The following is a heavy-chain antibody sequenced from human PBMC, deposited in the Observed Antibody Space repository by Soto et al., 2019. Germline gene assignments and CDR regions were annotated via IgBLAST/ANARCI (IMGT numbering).Heavy chain of an antibody. Sequence: QVQLVQSGAEVKKPGASVKVSCKASGYTFTSYGIIWVRQAPGQGLEWMGWISAYNGNTNYAQKLQGRVTMTTDTSTSTAYVELRSLRSDDTAVYYCARGGGATSYYYYGMDVWGQGTTVTVSS. CDR2: ISAYNGNT. D-gene: IGHD1-26*01. CDR3: ARGGGATSYYYYGMDV. J-gene: IGHJ6*02. CDR1: GYTFTSYG. V-gene: IGHV1-18*01.